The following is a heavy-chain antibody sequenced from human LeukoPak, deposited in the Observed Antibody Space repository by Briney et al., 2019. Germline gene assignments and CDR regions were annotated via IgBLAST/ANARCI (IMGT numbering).Heavy chain of an antibody. CDR2: INSDGSST. CDR1: GFTFSSYS. Sequence: PGGSLRLSCAASGFTFSSYSMNWVRQAPGKGLVWVSRINSDGSSTTYADSVKGRFTISRDNAKNTLYLQMNSLTAEDTAVYYCARDPSYYYYGMDVWGQGTTVTVSS. J-gene: IGHJ6*02. CDR3: ARDPSYYYYGMDV. V-gene: IGHV3-74*01.